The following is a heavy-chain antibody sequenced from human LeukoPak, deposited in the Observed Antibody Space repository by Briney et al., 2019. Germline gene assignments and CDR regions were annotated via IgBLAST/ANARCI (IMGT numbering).Heavy chain of an antibody. Sequence: ASVKVSCKASGYTFTGYYMHWVRQAPGQGLEWMGWINPNSGGTNYAQKFQGRVTMTRGTSISTAYMELSRLRSDDTAVYYCARDSGQWLRFGFDYWGQGTLVTVSS. D-gene: IGHD5-12*01. CDR2: INPNSGGT. CDR1: GYTFTGYY. J-gene: IGHJ4*02. CDR3: ARDSGQWLRFGFDY. V-gene: IGHV1-2*02.